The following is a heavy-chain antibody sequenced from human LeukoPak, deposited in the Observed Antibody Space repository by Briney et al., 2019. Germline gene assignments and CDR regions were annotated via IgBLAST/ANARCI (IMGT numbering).Heavy chain of an antibody. CDR2: MNPNNGNT. Sequence: ASVKVSCKASGYTFTSYDINWVRQATGQGLEWMGWMNPNNGNTGYAQKFQGRVTMTRNTSISTAYMELSSLRSEDTAVYYCARAEPYYDFWSGYTSPGYYYGMDVWGQGTTVTVSS. J-gene: IGHJ6*02. V-gene: IGHV1-8*01. CDR3: ARAEPYYDFWSGYTSPGYYYGMDV. CDR1: GYTFTSYD. D-gene: IGHD3-3*01.